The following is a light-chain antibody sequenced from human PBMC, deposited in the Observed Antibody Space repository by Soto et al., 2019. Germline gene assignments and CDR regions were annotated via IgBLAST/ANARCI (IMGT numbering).Light chain of an antibody. CDR2: DAS. CDR1: QSISSW. Sequence: DIQMTQSPSTLSASVGDRVTITCRASQSISSWLAWYQQKPGKAPKLLIDDASNLERGVPSRFSGSGSGTEFTITISSLQADDLATYYFQQYNSFWTFGQGTKVEI. CDR3: QQYNSFWT. V-gene: IGKV1-5*01. J-gene: IGKJ1*01.